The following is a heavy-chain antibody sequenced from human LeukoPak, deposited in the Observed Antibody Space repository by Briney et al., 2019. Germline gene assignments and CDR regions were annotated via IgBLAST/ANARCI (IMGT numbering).Heavy chain of an antibody. D-gene: IGHD5-24*01. J-gene: IGHJ3*02. V-gene: IGHV3-23*01. CDR1: GFTFSNYA. Sequence: PGGSLRLSCAASGFTFSNYAMSWVRQAPGKGLEWVSGISSSGGSTNSADSVKGRFTISRDNSKNTVYLQMNSLRAEDTAIYYCAKDHRDGYNFQVGAFDIWGQGTMVTVSS. CDR2: ISSSGGST. CDR3: AKDHRDGYNFQVGAFDI.